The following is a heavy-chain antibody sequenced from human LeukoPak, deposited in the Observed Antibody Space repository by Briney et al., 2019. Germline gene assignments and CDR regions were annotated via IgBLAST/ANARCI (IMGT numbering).Heavy chain of an antibody. D-gene: IGHD3-10*01. CDR3: ARDGGDYYGSGSWYYYYYMDV. Sequence: SQTLSLTCTVSGGSISSGNYYWSWIRQPAGKGLEWIGRIYTSGSTNYNPSLKSRVTMSVDTSKNQFSLKLSSVTAADTAVYYCARDGGDYYGSGSWYYYYYMDVWGKGTTVTISS. J-gene: IGHJ6*03. V-gene: IGHV4-61*02. CDR1: GGSISSGNYY. CDR2: IYTSGST.